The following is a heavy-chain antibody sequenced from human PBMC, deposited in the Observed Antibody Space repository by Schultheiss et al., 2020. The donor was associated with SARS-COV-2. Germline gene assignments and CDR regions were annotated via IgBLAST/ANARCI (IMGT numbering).Heavy chain of an antibody. CDR2: IYTSGST. J-gene: IGHJ6*03. V-gene: IGHV4-61*02. CDR3: ARSVVVPAAMKRGYYYYYMDV. CDR1: GGSISSSSYY. Sequence: SETLSLTCTVSGGSISSSSYYWSWIRQPAGKGLEWIGRIYTSGSTNYNPSLKSRVTMSVDTSKNQFSLKLSSVTAADTAVYYCARSVVVPAAMKRGYYYYYMDVWGKGTTVTVSS. D-gene: IGHD2-2*01.